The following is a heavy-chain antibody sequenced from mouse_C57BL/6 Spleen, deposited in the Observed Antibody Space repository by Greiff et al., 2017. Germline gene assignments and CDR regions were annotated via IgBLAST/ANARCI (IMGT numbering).Heavy chain of an antibody. Sequence: VKLMESGAELVKPGASVKISCKASGYAFSSYWMNWVKQRPGKGLEWIGQIYPGDGDTNYNGKFKGKATLTADKSSSTAYMQLSSLTSEDSAVYFCARPTGTSFAYWGQGTLVTVSA. CDR1: GYAFSSYW. V-gene: IGHV1-80*01. CDR3: ARPTGTSFAY. D-gene: IGHD4-1*02. CDR2: IYPGDGDT. J-gene: IGHJ3*01.